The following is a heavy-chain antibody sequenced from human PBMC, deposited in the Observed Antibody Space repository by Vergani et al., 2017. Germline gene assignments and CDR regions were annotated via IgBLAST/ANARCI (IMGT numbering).Heavy chain of an antibody. J-gene: IGHJ3*02. Sequence: QVQLAESGGGRVQPGRSLRLSCAASGFSFSSHAIHWVRQAPGKGLEWVAFIRYDGSNKYYADSVKGRFTISRDNSKNTLYLQMNSLRAEDTAVYYCAKEGYGDYFVHAFDIWGQGTMVTVSS. D-gene: IGHD4-17*01. CDR1: GFSFSSHA. V-gene: IGHV3-30*02. CDR2: IRYDGSNK. CDR3: AKEGYGDYFVHAFDI.